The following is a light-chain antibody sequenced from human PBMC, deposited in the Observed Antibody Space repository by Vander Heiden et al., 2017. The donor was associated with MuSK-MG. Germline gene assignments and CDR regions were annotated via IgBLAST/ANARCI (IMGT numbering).Light chain of an antibody. CDR1: TGPVTIGHY. V-gene: IGLV7-46*01. CDR2: DTT. Sequence: VVPQATSLPVSAGGTVTLTCGSSTGPVTIGHYPYWFQQRPGQAPRTLIYDTTNKQSRTPARFSGSLFGGKAALTLSGAQPEDEAYYYCLLSYNGVRVFGGGTKLTVL. CDR3: LLSYNGVRV. J-gene: IGLJ2*01.